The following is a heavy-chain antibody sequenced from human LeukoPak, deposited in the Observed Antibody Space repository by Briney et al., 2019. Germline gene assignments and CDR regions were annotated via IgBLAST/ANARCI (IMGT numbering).Heavy chain of an antibody. CDR2: ISWNSGSI. J-gene: IGHJ6*02. CDR3: AKDRWEHGSMVYGMDV. CDR1: GFTFDDYA. Sequence: PGGSLRLSCAASGFTFDDYAMHWVRQAPGKGLEWVSGISWNSGSIGYADSVKGRFTISRDNAKNSLYLQMNSLRAEDTALYYCAKDRWEHGSMVYGMDVWGQGTTVTVSS. V-gene: IGHV3-9*01. D-gene: IGHD1/OR15-1a*01.